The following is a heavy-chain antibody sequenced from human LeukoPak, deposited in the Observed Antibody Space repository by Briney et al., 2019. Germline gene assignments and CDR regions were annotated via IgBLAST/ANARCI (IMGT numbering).Heavy chain of an antibody. J-gene: IGHJ5*02. Sequence: SETLLLTCTVPGGSISSSSYYRGWIRQPPGKGLERLGSIYYSGSTYYNPSLKSRVTISVYTSKDQLSLKLSSVTAADTDVYYCARHADSSGYYNWFDPWGQGTLVTVSS. CDR1: GGSISSSSYY. CDR2: IYYSGST. CDR3: ARHADSSGYYNWFDP. D-gene: IGHD3-22*01. V-gene: IGHV4-39*01.